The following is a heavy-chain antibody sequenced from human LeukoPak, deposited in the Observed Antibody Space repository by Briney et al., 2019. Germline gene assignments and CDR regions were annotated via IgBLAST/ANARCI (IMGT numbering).Heavy chain of an antibody. CDR2: IRYDGSNK. CDR1: GFTFSSYG. Sequence: GGSLRLSCAASGFTFSSYGMHWVRQATGKGLEWVAFIRYDGSNKYYADSVKGRFTISRDNSKNTLYLQMNSLRAEDTAVYYCAKELRCSSTSCYDYWGQGTLVTVSS. CDR3: AKELRCSSTSCYDY. V-gene: IGHV3-30*02. D-gene: IGHD2-2*01. J-gene: IGHJ4*02.